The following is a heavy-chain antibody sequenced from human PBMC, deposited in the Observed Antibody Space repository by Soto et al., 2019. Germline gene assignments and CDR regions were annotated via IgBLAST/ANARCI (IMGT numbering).Heavy chain of an antibody. CDR1: GFTFSSYG. D-gene: IGHD2-15*01. V-gene: IGHV3-30*18. J-gene: IGHJ5*02. CDR2: ISYDGSNK. CDR3: AKGGDVVVVAATDNWFDP. Sequence: GGSLRLSCAASGFTFSSYGMHWVRQAPGKGLEWVAVISYDGSNKYYADSVKGRFTISRDNSKNTLYLQMNSLRAEDTAVYYCAKGGDVVVVAATDNWFDPWGQGTLVTVSS.